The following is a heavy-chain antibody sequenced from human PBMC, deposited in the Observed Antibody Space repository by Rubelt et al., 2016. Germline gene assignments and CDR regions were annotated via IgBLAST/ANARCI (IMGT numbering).Heavy chain of an antibody. Sequence: QLQLQESGPGLVKPSETPSLTCTVSGGSISSSSYYWGWIRQPPGKGLEWIGEINHSGSTNYNPSLKSRVTISVDTSKNQFSLKLSFVTAADTAVYYCARGYCTNGVCYGGDYWGQGTLVTVSS. CDR2: INHSGST. CDR3: ARGYCTNGVCYGGDY. J-gene: IGHJ4*02. D-gene: IGHD2-8*01. V-gene: IGHV4-39*07. CDR1: GGSISSSSYY.